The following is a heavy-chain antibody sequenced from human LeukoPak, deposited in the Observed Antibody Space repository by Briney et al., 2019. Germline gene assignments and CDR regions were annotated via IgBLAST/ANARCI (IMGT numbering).Heavy chain of an antibody. CDR3: ARDLWWYYGSGSPNHDAFDI. CDR1: GFTFSSYS. Sequence: GGSLRLSCAASGFTFSSYSMNWVRQAPGKGLEWVSYISSSSSTIYYADSVKGRFTISRDNAKNSLYLQMNSLRAEDTAVYYCARDLWWYYGSGSPNHDAFDIWGQGTMVTGSS. D-gene: IGHD3-10*01. V-gene: IGHV3-48*01. J-gene: IGHJ3*02. CDR2: ISSSSSTI.